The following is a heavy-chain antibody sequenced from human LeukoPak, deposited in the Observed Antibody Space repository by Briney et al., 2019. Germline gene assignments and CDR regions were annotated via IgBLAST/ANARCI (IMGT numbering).Heavy chain of an antibody. CDR3: VGHSDY. Sequence: PGGSLRLSCAASGFSFSNYNINWVRQAPGKGLEWVSSISTSSTYIFYADSVKGRFTISRDNAKNSLYLQMNSLRAEDTAVYYCVGHSDYWGQGTLVTVSS. CDR1: GFSFSNYN. J-gene: IGHJ4*02. CDR2: ISTSSTYI. D-gene: IGHD3-16*01. V-gene: IGHV3-21*01.